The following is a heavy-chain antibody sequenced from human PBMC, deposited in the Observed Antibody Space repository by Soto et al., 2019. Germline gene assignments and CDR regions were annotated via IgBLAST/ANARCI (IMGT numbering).Heavy chain of an antibody. J-gene: IGHJ4*02. CDR3: ARPDDGEMATINY. D-gene: IGHD5-12*01. CDR2: IYYSAST. V-gene: IGHV4-31*03. Sequence: SETLSLTCTVSGGSISSGAYYWNWIRQHPGKDLEWIGYIYYSASTYYNPSLQSRVTIAVDTSKNQFSLKLTSVTASDTAMYYCARPDDGEMATINYWGQGTLVTVSS. CDR1: GGSISSGAYY.